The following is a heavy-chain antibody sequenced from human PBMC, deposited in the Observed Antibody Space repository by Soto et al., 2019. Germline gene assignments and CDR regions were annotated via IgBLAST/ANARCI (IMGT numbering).Heavy chain of an antibody. CDR2: FSGTGDRT. V-gene: IGHV3-23*01. CDR3: AKVWSSGWSYFDY. D-gene: IGHD6-19*01. Sequence: EVQLLESGGGLVQPGGSLRLSCAASGFTFSSYAMSWVRQAPGKGLEWVSGFSGTGDRTYYADSVEGRFTISRDNSKNALYLRMHSLRAEDTAVYYCAKVWSSGWSYFDYWGQGTLVTVSS. CDR1: GFTFSSYA. J-gene: IGHJ4*02.